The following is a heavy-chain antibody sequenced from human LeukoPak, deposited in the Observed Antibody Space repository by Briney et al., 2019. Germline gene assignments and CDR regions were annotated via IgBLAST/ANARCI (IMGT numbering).Heavy chain of an antibody. Sequence: GGSLRLYCVASGFSFTSYWMSWVRQAPGKDLEFVTNINQDAGTTNYVDSVKGRFTISRDNAENSLYLQMSSLRAEDTALYYCARDPGWSSFDIWGQGIMVTVSS. J-gene: IGHJ3*02. CDR1: GFSFTSYW. D-gene: IGHD2-15*01. V-gene: IGHV3-7*03. CDR3: ARDPGWSSFDI. CDR2: INQDAGTT.